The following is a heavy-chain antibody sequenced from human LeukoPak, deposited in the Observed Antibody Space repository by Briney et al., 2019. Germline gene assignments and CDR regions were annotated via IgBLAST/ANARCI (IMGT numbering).Heavy chain of an antibody. CDR3: ARRNAMDV. J-gene: IGHJ6*02. V-gene: IGHV3-7*03. CDR1: GFTFSSYW. CDR2: INHNGNVN. Sequence: GGSLRLSCAASGFTFSSYWMNWARQAPGKGLEWVASINHNGNVNYYVDSVKGRFTISRDDAKSSLYLQMNSLRAEDTAVYYCARRNAMDVWGQGTTVIVFS.